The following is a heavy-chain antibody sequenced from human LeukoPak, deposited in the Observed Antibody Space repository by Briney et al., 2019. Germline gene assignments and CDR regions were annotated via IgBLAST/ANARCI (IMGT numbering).Heavy chain of an antibody. J-gene: IGHJ2*01. Sequence: SDTLSLTCAVSGYSISSRNWWGWIRQPPGKGLEWIGHIFYSGDTYYSPSLKSRVTMSIDTSQNQFSLKLTSVTAVDTAVYFCARYGGDSDWYFNLWGRGTLVTVSS. CDR2: IFYSGDT. V-gene: IGHV4-28*01. CDR1: GYSISSRNW. D-gene: IGHD4-23*01. CDR3: ARYGGDSDWYFNL.